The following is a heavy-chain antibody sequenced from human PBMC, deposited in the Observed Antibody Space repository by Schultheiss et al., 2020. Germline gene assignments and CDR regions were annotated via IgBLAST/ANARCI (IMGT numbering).Heavy chain of an antibody. CDR2: ISYDGSNK. CDR3: AKDRRFDY. CDR1: GFTFSSYG. Sequence: WGSLRLSCAASGFTFSSYGMHWVRQAPGKGLEWVAVISYDGSNKYYADSVKGRFTISRDNSKNTLYLQMNSLRAEDTAVYYCAKDRRFDYWGQGTLVTVSS. V-gene: IGHV3-30*18. J-gene: IGHJ4*02.